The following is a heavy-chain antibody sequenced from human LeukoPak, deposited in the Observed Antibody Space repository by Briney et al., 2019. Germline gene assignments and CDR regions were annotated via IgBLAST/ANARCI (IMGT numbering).Heavy chain of an antibody. CDR3: AICPFVVVVAATYDH. CDR1: GGSFSGYY. Sequence: PSETLSLTCAVYGGSFSGYYWSWIRQPPGKGLEWIGEINHSGSTNYNPSLKSRVTISVDTSKNQFSLKLSSVTAAHTAVYYCAICPFVVVVAATYDHWREGTLATVSS. CDR2: INHSGST. D-gene: IGHD2-15*01. J-gene: IGHJ4*02. V-gene: IGHV4-34*01.